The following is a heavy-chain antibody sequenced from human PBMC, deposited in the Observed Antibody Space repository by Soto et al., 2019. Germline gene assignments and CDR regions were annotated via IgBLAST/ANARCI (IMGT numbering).Heavy chain of an antibody. D-gene: IGHD2-21*02. J-gene: IGHJ4*02. V-gene: IGHV4-31*03. CDR1: GGSISSGGYY. CDR2: IYYSGST. Sequence: QVQLQESGPGLVKPSQTLSLTCTVSGGSISSGGYYWSWIRQHPGKGLEWIGYIYYSGSTYYNPSLNSRVTISVDPSKNQFSLTLSSVTAADTAVYYCARAYCGGDCYFPYYFDYWGQGTLVTVSS. CDR3: ARAYCGGDCYFPYYFDY.